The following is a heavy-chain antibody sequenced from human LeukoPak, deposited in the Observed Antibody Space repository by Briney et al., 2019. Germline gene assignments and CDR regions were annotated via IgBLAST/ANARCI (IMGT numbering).Heavy chain of an antibody. CDR2: ISSGTGYI. CDR1: EFTLSRYN. J-gene: IGHJ4*02. V-gene: IGHV3-21*04. D-gene: IGHD1-26*01. CDR3: TTWVGAHFDF. Sequence: PGGSLRLSCAASEFTLSRYNMNWVRQAPGKGLEWVSSISSGTGYIYYADSVKGRFTISRDNAKNSLDLLLNSLRAEDTAVYFCTTWVGAHFDFWGQGTLVTVSS.